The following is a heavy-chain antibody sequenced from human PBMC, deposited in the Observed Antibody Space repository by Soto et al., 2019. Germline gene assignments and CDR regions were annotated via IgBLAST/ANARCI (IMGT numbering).Heavy chain of an antibody. CDR2: ISPYNGHT. CDR1: GYAFSSYG. CDR3: ARVLGPESISYPNAV. J-gene: IGHJ6*02. Sequence: QVQLVQSGAEVEKPGASVKVSCKASGYAFSSYGITWVRQASGQGLEWMGWISPYNGHTIYAQNLQGRVTMTTDTFTSTAQLEVRNLRSEDTAMYYCARVLGPESISYPNAVWGQGTTDTVSS. V-gene: IGHV1-18*01. D-gene: IGHD6-6*01.